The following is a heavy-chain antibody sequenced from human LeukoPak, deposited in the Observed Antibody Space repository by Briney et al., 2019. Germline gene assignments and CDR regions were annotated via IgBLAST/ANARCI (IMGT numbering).Heavy chain of an antibody. CDR1: GFTFCSYE. J-gene: IGHJ2*01. V-gene: IGHV3-48*03. D-gene: IGHD6-19*01. Sequence: GGSLRLSCAASGFTFCSYEMNWLAPAPGKGREGGSYISSSGSTIDHADSVKGRFTISRDNDKDSLYLQMTSLRAEDTAVYYCARDKKQWLVRWYFDLWGRGTLVTVSS. CDR2: ISSSGSTI. CDR3: ARDKKQWLVRWYFDL.